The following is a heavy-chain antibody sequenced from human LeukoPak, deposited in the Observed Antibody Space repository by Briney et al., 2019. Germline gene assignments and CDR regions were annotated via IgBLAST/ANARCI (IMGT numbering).Heavy chain of an antibody. CDR2: IIPVLNIA. CDR3: ARSNDDNGGYYPAEYFQT. J-gene: IGHJ1*01. D-gene: IGHD3-22*01. CDR1: GRTFSRNA. V-gene: IGHV1-69*10. Sequence: SVNVVCKPSGRTFSRNAFRWVRQAAGHGLEWMGWIIPVLNIANYAQRFQGRVTITADKSTNTVYMELSSLRSEDTALYYCARSNDDNGGYYPAEYFQTWGQGSLVTVSS.